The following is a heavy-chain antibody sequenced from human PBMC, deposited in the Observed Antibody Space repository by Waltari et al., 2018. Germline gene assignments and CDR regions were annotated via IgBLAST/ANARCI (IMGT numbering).Heavy chain of an antibody. Sequence: QVEESGGGVVQLGGSLRLSCVASGYHCNHYGLHWVRQAPGKGLEWLAVISSDGSGKYYADSVKGRFTMSRDNSKNMVYLQMNSLRPEDTAVYYCAKAGGIYNYPLDPWGQGTLVTVSS. J-gene: IGHJ5*02. CDR2: ISSDGSGK. D-gene: IGHD1-26*01. CDR1: GYHCNHYG. V-gene: IGHV3-30*18. CDR3: AKAGGIYNYPLDP.